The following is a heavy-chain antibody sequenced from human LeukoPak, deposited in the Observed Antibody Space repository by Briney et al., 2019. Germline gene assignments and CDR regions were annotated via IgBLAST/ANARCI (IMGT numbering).Heavy chain of an antibody. Sequence: GGSLRLSCAASGFTFSSYWMTWVRQAPGKGLEWVANIKQDGSEKYYVDSVKGRFTISRDNAKNSLYLQMNSLRAEDTAVYYCARGMPAHNMYSYGMGVWGQGTTVAVSS. V-gene: IGHV3-7*04. CDR2: IKQDGSEK. J-gene: IGHJ6*02. D-gene: IGHD2-2*01. CDR1: GFTFSSYW. CDR3: ARGMPAHNMYSYGMGV.